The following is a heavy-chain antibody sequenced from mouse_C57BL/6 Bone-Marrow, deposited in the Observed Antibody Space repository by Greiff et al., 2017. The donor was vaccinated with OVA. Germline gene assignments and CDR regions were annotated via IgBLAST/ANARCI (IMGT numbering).Heavy chain of an antibody. J-gene: IGHJ2*01. V-gene: IGHV7-3*01. D-gene: IGHD2-2*01. CDR1: GFTFTDYY. CDR2: IRNKANGYTT. Sequence: DVHLVESGGGLVQPGGSLSLSCAASGFTFTDYYMSWVRQPPGKALEWLGFIRNKANGYTTEYSASVKGRFTISRDNSQSILYLQMNALRAEDSTTYYCAIYGAMVTVGYWGQGTTLTVAS. CDR3: AIYGAMVTVGY.